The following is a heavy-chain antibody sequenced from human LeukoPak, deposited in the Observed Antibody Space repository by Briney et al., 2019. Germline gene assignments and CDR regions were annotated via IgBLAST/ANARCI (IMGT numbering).Heavy chain of an antibody. CDR3: ARDQGIAVAGTGGY. Sequence: ASVKVSCKASGYTFTSYGINWVRQAPGQGLEWMGWISTYNGNTDYAQKFQGRVTMTTDTSTSTAYMELRSLRSDDTAVYYCARDQGIAVAGTGGYRGQGTVVTVSS. CDR2: ISTYNGNT. V-gene: IGHV1-18*01. CDR1: GYTFTSYG. J-gene: IGHJ4*02. D-gene: IGHD6-19*01.